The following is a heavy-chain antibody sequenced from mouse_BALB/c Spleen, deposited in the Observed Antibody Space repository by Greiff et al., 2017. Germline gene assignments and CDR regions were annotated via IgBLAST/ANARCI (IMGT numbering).Heavy chain of an antibody. V-gene: IGHV5-6-5*01. Sequence: EVQGVESGGGLVKPGGSLKLSCAASGFTFSSYAMSWVRQTPEKRLEWVASISSGGSTYYPDSVKGRFTISRDNARNILYLQMSSLRSEDTAMYYCARDPTTAGYFDVWGAGTTVTVSS. J-gene: IGHJ1*01. CDR1: GFTFSSYA. CDR3: ARDPTTAGYFDV. CDR2: ISSGGST. D-gene: IGHD1-2*01.